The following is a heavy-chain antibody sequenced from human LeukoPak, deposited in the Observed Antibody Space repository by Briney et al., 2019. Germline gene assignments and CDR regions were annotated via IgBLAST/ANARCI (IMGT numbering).Heavy chain of an antibody. CDR3: ARDFRSYFDY. V-gene: IGHV1-69*13. CDR1: GGTFSSYA. J-gene: IGHJ4*02. Sequence: GASVKVSCKAPGGTFSSYAISWVRQAPGQGLEWMGGIIPIFLTANYAQKFQGRVTITADESTSTAYMELSSLRSEDTAVYYCARDFRSYFDYWGQGTLVTVSS. CDR2: IIPIFLTA.